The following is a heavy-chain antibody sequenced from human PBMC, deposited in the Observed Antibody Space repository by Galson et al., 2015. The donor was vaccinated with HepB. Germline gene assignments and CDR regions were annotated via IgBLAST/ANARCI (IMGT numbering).Heavy chain of an antibody. D-gene: IGHD3-16*01. J-gene: IGHJ5*02. V-gene: IGHV3-74*01. CDR1: GFSFSSFW. CDR2: INSDGDYT. CDR3: VRRFGGPP. Sequence: SLRLSCAASGFSFSSFWMNWVRQVPGKGLVWVSRINSDGDYTSYADSVEGRFTMSRDNAKSTLYLQMNSLRAEDTAMYYCVRRFGGPPWGQGTLVTVSS.